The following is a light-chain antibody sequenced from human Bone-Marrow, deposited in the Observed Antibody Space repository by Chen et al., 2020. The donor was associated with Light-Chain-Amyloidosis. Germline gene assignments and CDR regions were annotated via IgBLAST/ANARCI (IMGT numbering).Light chain of an antibody. J-gene: IGLJ1*01. Sequence: QSALTQPRSVSGSPGQSVTVSCTGTSHNVGAYNYVPWYQQHPGKAPKVMIYGVTERPSGVPDRCSGSKAGNTASLTISGLQAEDEADYYCCSDTGDSYVFGAGTKVTVL. CDR1: SHNVGAYNY. CDR3: CSDTGDSYV. V-gene: IGLV2-11*01. CDR2: GVT.